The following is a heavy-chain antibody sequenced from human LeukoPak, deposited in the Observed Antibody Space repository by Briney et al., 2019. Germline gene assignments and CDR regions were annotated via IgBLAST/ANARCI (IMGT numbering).Heavy chain of an antibody. CDR3: ARGGHSSASYDY. V-gene: IGHV3-66*01. CDR2: IYSGGST. D-gene: IGHD6-6*01. J-gene: IGHJ4*02. CDR1: GFTVSSNY. Sequence: GGSLRLSCAASGFTVSSNYMSWVRQAPGKGLEWVSVIYSGGSTYYADSVKGRFTISRDNSKNTLYLQMNSLRAEGTAVYYCARGGHSSASYDYWGQGTLVTVSS.